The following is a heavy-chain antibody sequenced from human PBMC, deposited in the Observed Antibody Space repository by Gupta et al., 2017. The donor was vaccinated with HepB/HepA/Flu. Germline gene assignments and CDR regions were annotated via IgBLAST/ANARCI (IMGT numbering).Heavy chain of an antibody. D-gene: IGHD3-16*01. Sequence: HLQLQESGPGRVKPAETLSLTCIVSGDSVNSNTYYWSWIRQTPGKGLEWIGTIFHTENIYYNPSLKSRITISVDTSRNQVSLKMTSVTAADTAVDDCASDSAWGEDFASWGLGPPGTGSS. J-gene: IGHJ5*02. V-gene: IGHV4-39*01. CDR1: GDSVNSNTYY. CDR3: ASDSAWGEDFAS. CDR2: IFHTENI.